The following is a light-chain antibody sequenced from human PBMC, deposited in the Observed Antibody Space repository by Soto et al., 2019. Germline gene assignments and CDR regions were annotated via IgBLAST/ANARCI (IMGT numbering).Light chain of an antibody. J-gene: IGLJ3*02. V-gene: IGLV2-14*03. CDR3: SSYSTTSTLVV. CDR1: SSDVGADNY. Sequence: QSVLTQPASVSGSPGQSISISCIGTSSDVGADNYVCWYQQHPDNAPKLIIYELTNRPSGVSNRFSGSKSGNTASLTISGLQAEDEADYYCSSYSTTSTLVVFGGGTKLTVL. CDR2: ELT.